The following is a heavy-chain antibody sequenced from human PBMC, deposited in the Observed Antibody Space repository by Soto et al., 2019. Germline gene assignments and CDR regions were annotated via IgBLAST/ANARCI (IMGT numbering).Heavy chain of an antibody. D-gene: IGHD6-13*01. Sequence: QIPLLQSGAEVKKPGASVKVTCKASGYTFRNFGISWVRQAPGQGLEWMGWISAYNANANYAQKLQGRLTMTADTSTSTAYMELRSLRSDDTAVYYCARENSDFDYWGQGTLVTVSS. J-gene: IGHJ4*02. V-gene: IGHV1-18*01. CDR1: GYTFRNFG. CDR3: ARENSDFDY. CDR2: ISAYNANA.